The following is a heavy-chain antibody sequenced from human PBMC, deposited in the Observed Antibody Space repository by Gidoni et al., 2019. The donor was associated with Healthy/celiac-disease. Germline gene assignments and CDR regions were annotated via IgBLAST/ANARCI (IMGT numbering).Heavy chain of an antibody. J-gene: IGHJ3*02. V-gene: IGHV3-53*01. CDR2: NYSGGST. D-gene: IGHD2-21*01. CDR1: GFTGSRKY. CDR3: ARERGPCGDAFDI. Sequence: EVQLVESGGGLTQPGGSLRLPCAASGFTGSRKYMRWVRQAEGKGLEWVSVNYSGGSTYDADTVKGRFTISRDNSKNTLYIQMNSLRAEDTAVYYFARERGPCGDAFDIWGQGTMVTVSS.